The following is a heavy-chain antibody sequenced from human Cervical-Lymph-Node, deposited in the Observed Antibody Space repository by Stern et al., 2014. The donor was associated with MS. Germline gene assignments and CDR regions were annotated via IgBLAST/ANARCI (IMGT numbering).Heavy chain of an antibody. J-gene: IGHJ4*02. CDR1: GYTFTNNG. V-gene: IGHV1-18*01. CDR3: ARGDDKTSYDY. CDR2: LSTDNANA. D-gene: IGHD1-1*01. Sequence: MQLVQSGAEVKKPGASVKVSCKASGYTFTNNGINWVRLAPGQGPEWMGWLSTDNANAEYAQKLRDRLTMATDTSTSTAYMELRSLRADDTAVYACARGDDKTSYDYWGQGTLVTVSS.